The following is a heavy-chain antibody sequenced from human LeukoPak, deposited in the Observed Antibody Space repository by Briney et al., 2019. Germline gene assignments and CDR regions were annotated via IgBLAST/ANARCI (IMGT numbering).Heavy chain of an antibody. CDR2: ISSDGRTT. CDR3: TKEGAVTGSMWFDH. Sequence: GRSLRLSCAASGFTFSSYGIHWVRQAPGKGLEWVAVISSDGRTTYYADSVKGRFTISRDNSKSTMYVQMNSLRTEDTAVYYCTKEGAVTGSMWFDHWGQGTLATVSS. D-gene: IGHD6-19*01. CDR1: GFTFSSYG. V-gene: IGHV3-30*18. J-gene: IGHJ5*02.